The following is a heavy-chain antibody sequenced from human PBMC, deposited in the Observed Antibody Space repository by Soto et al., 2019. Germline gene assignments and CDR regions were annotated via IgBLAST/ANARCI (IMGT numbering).Heavy chain of an antibody. CDR2: IYYTGNT. J-gene: IGHJ3*02. CDR1: GGSISGYY. V-gene: IGHV4-59*08. Sequence: QVQLQESGPGLVKPSETLSLTCTVSGGSISGYYWSWIRQPPGKGLEWIGYIYYTGNTNYNPSLKSRVTISVDTSKTQFSLRLSSVTAADTAVYYCARHDTADFWSGYLDPFDMWGQGTMVTVSS. CDR3: ARHDTADFWSGYLDPFDM. D-gene: IGHD3-3*01.